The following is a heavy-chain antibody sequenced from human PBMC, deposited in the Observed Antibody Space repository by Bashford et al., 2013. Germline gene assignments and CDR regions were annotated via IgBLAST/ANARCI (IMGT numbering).Heavy chain of an antibody. CDR1: ALSFSDYY. CDR2: ISSSGTTTTI. V-gene: IGHV3-11*01. D-gene: IGHD1-26*01. CDR3: AREFSGRYSSLDY. Sequence: GGSVRLSCAASALSFSDYYMNWIRQAPGKGLEWVSYISSSGTTTTIYYADSVKGRFTLSRDNAKNLLYLQMDSLRAEDTAVYYCAREFSGRYSSLDYWGQGTLVTVSS. J-gene: IGHJ4*02.